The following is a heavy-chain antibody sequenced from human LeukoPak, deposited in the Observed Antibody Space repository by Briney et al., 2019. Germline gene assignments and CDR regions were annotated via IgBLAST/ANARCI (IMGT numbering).Heavy chain of an antibody. CDR2: INPNSGGA. Sequence: ASVKVSCKASGYTFTGYYMHWVRQAPGQGLEWMGWINPNSGGANYAQKFQGRVTMTRDTPISTAYMELSRLRSDDTAVYYCARESGQENWFDPWGQGTLVTVSS. CDR3: ARESGQENWFDP. CDR1: GYTFTGYY. J-gene: IGHJ5*02. V-gene: IGHV1-2*02.